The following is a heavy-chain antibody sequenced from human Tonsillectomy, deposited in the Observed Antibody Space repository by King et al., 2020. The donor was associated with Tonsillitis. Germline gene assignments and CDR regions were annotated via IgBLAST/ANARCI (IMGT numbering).Heavy chain of an antibody. J-gene: IGHJ6*02. D-gene: IGHD2-2*01. CDR3: AKEAASCSSTSCPYFYYVMDV. CDR2: IRGSGGST. Sequence: VQLVESGGDLIQPGGSLRLSCAASGFTFSSYAMSWVRQAPGKGLEWVSSIRGSGGSTYYADSVKGRFTISRDNSKNTLYLQMNSLRAEDTAVYYCAKEAASCSSTSCPYFYYVMDVWGQGTTVTVSS. CDR1: GFTFSSYA. V-gene: IGHV3-23*04.